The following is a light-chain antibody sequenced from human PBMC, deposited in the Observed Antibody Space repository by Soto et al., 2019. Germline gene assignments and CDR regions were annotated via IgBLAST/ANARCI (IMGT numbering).Light chain of an antibody. CDR2: GAS. Sequence: EIVMTQSPATLSVSPGERATLSCRASQSVCSNLAWYQQKPGQAPRLLIYGASTRATGIPARFSGSRSGTEFTLTISSLQSEDFAVYYCQQYNNWPPYTFGQGTKLEIK. CDR3: QQYNNWPPYT. J-gene: IGKJ2*01. CDR1: QSVCSN. V-gene: IGKV3-15*01.